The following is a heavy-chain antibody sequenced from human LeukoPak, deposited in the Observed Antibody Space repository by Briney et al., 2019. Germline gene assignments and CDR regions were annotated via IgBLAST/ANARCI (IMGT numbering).Heavy chain of an antibody. J-gene: IGHJ4*02. D-gene: IGHD2-15*01. CDR2: ISSSGSHT. CDR3: ALLGLN. CDR1: GFTFNDYS. Sequence: PGGSLRLSCAASGFTFNDYSMSWIRQAPGKGLEWVSYISSSGSHTYYADSVKGRFTISRDNSKNTVYLQMNSLRAEDTAVYYCALLGLNWGQGTLVTVSS. V-gene: IGHV3-11*03.